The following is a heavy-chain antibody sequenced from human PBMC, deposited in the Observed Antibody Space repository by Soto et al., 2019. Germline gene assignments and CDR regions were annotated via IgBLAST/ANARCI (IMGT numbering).Heavy chain of an antibody. CDR2: IYYSGST. D-gene: IGHD1-26*01. CDR3: AKYSGSSRGWFDP. J-gene: IGHJ5*02. CDR1: GGSISSYY. Sequence: QVQLQESGPGLVKPSETLSLTCTVSGGSISSYYWSWIRQPPGKGLEWIGYIYYSGSTNYNPSLKRRVTISVDTSKNQFFLKLSSVTAADTAVYYCAKYSGSSRGWFDPWGQGTLVTVSS. V-gene: IGHV4-59*01.